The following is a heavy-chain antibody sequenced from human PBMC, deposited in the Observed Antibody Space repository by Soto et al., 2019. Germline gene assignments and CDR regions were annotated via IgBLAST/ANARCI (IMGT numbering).Heavy chain of an antibody. CDR3: TTEAAVAGQRYYYYYYGMDV. CDR2: IKSKTDGGTT. J-gene: IGHJ6*02. V-gene: IGHV3-15*07. D-gene: IGHD6-19*01. Sequence: PGGSLRLSCAASGFTFSNAWMNWVRQAPGKGLEWVGRIKSKTDGGTTDYAAPVKGRFTISRDDSKNTLYLQMNSLKTEDTAVYYCTTEAAVAGQRYYYYYYGMDVWGQGTTVTVSS. CDR1: GFTFSNAW.